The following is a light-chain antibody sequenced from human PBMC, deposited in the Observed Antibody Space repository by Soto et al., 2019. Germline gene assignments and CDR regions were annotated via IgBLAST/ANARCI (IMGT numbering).Light chain of an antibody. J-gene: IGKJ4*01. CDR2: DAS. CDR1: QSVRSRC. Sequence: DIVLTQSPGTLSLSPGERATLSCRASQSVRSRCLAWYQQKAGQALRLLIYDASRRATGIPDRFSGSGSGKDFTLTISRLEPEDFAVYYCQQYRSSVTFGGWTRVEIK. V-gene: IGKV3-20*01. CDR3: QQYRSSVT.